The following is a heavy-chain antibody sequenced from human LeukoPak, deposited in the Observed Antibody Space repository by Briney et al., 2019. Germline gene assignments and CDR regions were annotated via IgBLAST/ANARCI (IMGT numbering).Heavy chain of an antibody. V-gene: IGHV1-46*01. J-gene: IGHJ4*02. Sequence: ASVKVSCKASGYTFTSYYMHWVRQAPGQGLEWMGIINPSGGSTSYAQKFQGRVTMTRDTSTSTVYMELSSLRSEDTAVYYCVRDALRSESRGATFDYWGQGTLVTVSS. D-gene: IGHD1-26*01. CDR1: GYTFTSYY. CDR2: INPSGGST. CDR3: VRDALRSESRGATFDY.